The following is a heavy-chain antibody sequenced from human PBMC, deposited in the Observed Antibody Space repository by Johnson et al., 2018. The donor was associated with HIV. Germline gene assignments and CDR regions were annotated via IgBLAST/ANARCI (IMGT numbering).Heavy chain of an antibody. J-gene: IGHJ3*02. CDR2: IRFDGSNK. D-gene: IGHD6-13*01. Sequence: QVQLVESGGGVVQPGGSLRLSCAASGFPFSNYGMHWVRQAPGKGLEWVAFIRFDGSNKYYVDSVKGRFTISRDSSKNTLYLQLNSLRPEDTAVYYCAKHNGLDRSWPFDACDIWGQGTRVTVSA. V-gene: IGHV3-30*02. CDR1: GFPFSNYG. CDR3: AKHNGLDRSWPFDACDI.